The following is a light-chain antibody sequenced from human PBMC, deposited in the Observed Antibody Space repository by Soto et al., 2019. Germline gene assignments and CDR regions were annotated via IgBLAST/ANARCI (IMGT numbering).Light chain of an antibody. J-gene: IGKJ1*01. V-gene: IGKV3-11*01. Sequence: EIVLTQSPATLSLSPGERATLSCRASQSVGSSLAWYQQKPGQAPRLLIYDASNRATGIPARFSGSGCGTDFTLTISSLESEDFAVYYCLQRGDWPPLTFGQGTKVEIK. CDR3: LQRGDWPPLT. CDR2: DAS. CDR1: QSVGSS.